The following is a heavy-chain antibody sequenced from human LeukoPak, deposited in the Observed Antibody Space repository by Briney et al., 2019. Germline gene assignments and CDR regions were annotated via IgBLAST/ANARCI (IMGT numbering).Heavy chain of an antibody. CDR1: GFTFSSYT. CDR3: AKDGGLWVSAHWGDS. V-gene: IGHV3-23*01. J-gene: IGHJ4*02. Sequence: GGSLRLSRTASGFTFSSYTMSWVRQAPGKGLEWVSTITTSDGNTYYADSVKGRFTVSRDNSKNTLFLQMNSLRAEDTAVYYCAKDGGLWVSAHWGDSWGRGTLVTVSS. D-gene: IGHD7-27*01. CDR2: ITTSDGNT.